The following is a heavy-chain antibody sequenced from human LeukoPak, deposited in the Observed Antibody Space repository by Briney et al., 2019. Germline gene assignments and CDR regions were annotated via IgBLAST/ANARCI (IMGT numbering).Heavy chain of an antibody. D-gene: IGHD2-8*01. CDR3: TAEKNGSPHY. CDR1: RGSISSSSYY. Sequence: SETLSLTCTVSRGSISSSSYYWSWVRQPPGKGLEWIASIYYTGSTYYDPSLKSRVTISLDMSKNEFFLTMSSVTAADTAVYFCTAEKNGSPHYWGQGTQVTVSS. CDR2: IYYTGST. J-gene: IGHJ4*02. V-gene: IGHV4-39*07.